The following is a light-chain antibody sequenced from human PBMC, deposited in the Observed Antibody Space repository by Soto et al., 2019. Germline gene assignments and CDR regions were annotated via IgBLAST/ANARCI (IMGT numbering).Light chain of an antibody. CDR3: CSYADSSRIYV. Sequence: QSALTQPASVSGSPGQSSTISCTGTSSDVGSYNRVSWYQQHPGKAPKLMIYEGSKRPSGISNRFSGSKSGNTASLTISGLQAEDEAEYYCCSYADSSRIYVFGSGTKVTVL. CDR2: EGS. V-gene: IGLV2-23*01. CDR1: SSDVGSYNR. J-gene: IGLJ1*01.